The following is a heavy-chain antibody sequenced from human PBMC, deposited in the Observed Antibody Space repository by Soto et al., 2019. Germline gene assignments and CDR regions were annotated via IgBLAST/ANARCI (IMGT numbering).Heavy chain of an antibody. D-gene: IGHD2-2*01. CDR3: ARAEARVVVVQAAGHGAFDI. CDR1: GDYVSSNSAA. CDR2: TYYRSKWYN. Sequence: SQTLSLTCAISGDYVSSNSAAWNWIRQSPSRGLEWLGRTYYRSKWYNEYAVSVKSRITIKTDTSKNQFSLQLQSVTPEDTAVYYCARAEARVVVVQAAGHGAFDIWGQRTMVSV. V-gene: IGHV6-1*01. J-gene: IGHJ3*02.